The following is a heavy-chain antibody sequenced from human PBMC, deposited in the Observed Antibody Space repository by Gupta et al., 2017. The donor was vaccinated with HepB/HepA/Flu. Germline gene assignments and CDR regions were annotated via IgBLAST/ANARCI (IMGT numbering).Heavy chain of an antibody. CDR2: IYITGTT. CDR3: ARINLHNWFDP. V-gene: IGHV4-4*07. Sequence: VQLQESGPGLVKPSETLSLTCTVSGDSISRYYWSWIRQPAGKGLEWIGRIYITGTTDYNPSLKRRVTMSIDTSKNQFSLKLSSVTAADTAVYYCARINLHNWFDPWGQGTLVAVSS. CDR1: GDSISRYY. J-gene: IGHJ5*02. D-gene: IGHD5-24*01.